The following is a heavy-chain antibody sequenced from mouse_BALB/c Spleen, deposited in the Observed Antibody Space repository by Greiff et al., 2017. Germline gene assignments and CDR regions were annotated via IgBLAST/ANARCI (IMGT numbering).Heavy chain of an antibody. CDR1: GFTFSDYY. D-gene: IGHD1-1*01. Sequence: EVQRVESGGGLVKPGGSLKLSCAASGFTFSDYYMYWVRQTPEKRLEWVATISDGGSYTYYPDSVKGRFTISRDNAKNNLYLQMSSLKSEDTAMYYCARDGTVVATDWYFDVWGAGTTVTVSS. V-gene: IGHV5-4*02. CDR3: ARDGTVVATDWYFDV. CDR2: ISDGGSYT. J-gene: IGHJ1*01.